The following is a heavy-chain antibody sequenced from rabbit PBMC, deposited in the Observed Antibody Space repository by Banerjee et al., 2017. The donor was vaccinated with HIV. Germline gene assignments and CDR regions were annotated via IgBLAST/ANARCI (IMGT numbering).Heavy chain of an antibody. D-gene: IGHD2-1*01. Sequence: QEQLEESGGDLVKPEGSLTLTCTASGFSFSSSYWICWVRQAPGKGLEWIACIYVGSSGSTYAANWAKGRFTISKTSSTTVTLQLNSLTAADTATYFCARVGATIAVGFHFNLWGPGTLVTVS. CDR3: ARVGATIAVGFHFNL. CDR2: IYVGSSGST. CDR1: GFSFSSSYW. V-gene: IGHV1S45*01. J-gene: IGHJ4*01.